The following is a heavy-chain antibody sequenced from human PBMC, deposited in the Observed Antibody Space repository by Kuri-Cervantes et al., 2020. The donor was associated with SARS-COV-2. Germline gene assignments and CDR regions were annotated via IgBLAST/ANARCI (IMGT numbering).Heavy chain of an antibody. Sequence: ASVKVSCKASGYTFTSYGISWVRQAPGQGLEWMGGFDPEDGETIYAQKFQGRVTMTEDTSTDTAYMELSSLRSEDTAVYYCARDGDGFDYWGQGTLVTGSS. CDR2: FDPEDGET. CDR1: GYTFTSYG. D-gene: IGHD3-10*01. V-gene: IGHV1-24*01. J-gene: IGHJ4*02. CDR3: ARDGDGFDY.